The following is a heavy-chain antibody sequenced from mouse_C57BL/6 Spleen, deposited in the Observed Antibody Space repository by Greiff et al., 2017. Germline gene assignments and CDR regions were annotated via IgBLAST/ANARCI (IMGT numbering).Heavy chain of an antibody. Sequence: EVQLVESGGGLVKPGGSLKLSCAASGFTFSDYGMHWVRQAPEKGLEWVAYISRGSSTIYYADTVKGRFTLSRDNAKNTLFLQMTSLRSEDTAMYYCAKSNYGSAMDYWGQGTSVTVSS. J-gene: IGHJ4*01. V-gene: IGHV5-17*01. CDR1: GFTFSDYG. CDR3: AKSNYGSAMDY. D-gene: IGHD2-5*01. CDR2: ISRGSSTI.